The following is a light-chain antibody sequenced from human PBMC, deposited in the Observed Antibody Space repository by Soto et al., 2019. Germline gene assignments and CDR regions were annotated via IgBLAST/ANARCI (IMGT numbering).Light chain of an antibody. Sequence: QSVLTQPPSVSGAPGQRGTISCTGSSSNIGADYDVHWYQHLPGTAPKLLIYGDTYRPSGVPDRFSGSKSGTSASLTITGLQAEDEAVYSCQSYDTSLSASTVFGGGTKLTVL. V-gene: IGLV1-40*01. CDR3: QSYDTSLSASTV. CDR2: GDT. CDR1: SSNIGADYD. J-gene: IGLJ3*02.